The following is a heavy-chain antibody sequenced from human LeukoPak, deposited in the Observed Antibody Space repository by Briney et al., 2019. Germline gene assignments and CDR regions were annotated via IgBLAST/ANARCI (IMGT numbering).Heavy chain of an antibody. CDR3: ARDKGENYYDSSGYYPNYYFDY. V-gene: IGHV3-33*01. D-gene: IGHD3-22*01. CDR1: GFTFSSYG. Sequence: GGSLRLSCAASGFTFSSYGMHWVRQAPGKGLEWVAVIWYDGSNKYYADSVKGRFTISRDNSKNTLYLQMSSLRAEDTAVYYCARDKGENYYDSSGYYPNYYFDYWGQGTLVTVSS. J-gene: IGHJ4*02. CDR2: IWYDGSNK.